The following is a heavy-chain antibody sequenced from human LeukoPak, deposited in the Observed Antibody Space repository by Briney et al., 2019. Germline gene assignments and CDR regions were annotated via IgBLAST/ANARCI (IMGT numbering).Heavy chain of an antibody. CDR1: GFTLSSYA. CDR2: ISGSGGST. CDR3: ARAPYGDYYDY. D-gene: IGHD4-17*01. V-gene: IGHV3-23*01. Sequence: GGSLRLSCAASGFTLSSYAMSWVRQAPGKGLEWVSAISGSGGSTYYADSVKGRFTISRGNSKNTLYLQMNSLRAGDTAVYYCARAPYGDYYDYWGQGTLVTVSS. J-gene: IGHJ4*02.